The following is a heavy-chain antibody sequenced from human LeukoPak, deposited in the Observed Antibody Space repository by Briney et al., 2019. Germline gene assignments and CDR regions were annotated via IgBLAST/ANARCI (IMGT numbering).Heavy chain of an antibody. Sequence: SETLSLTCTVSGVSISSSNYYWGWIRQPPGKGLEWIGNIFYSGSTYYSPSLKSRFTISLDTSKNPFSLKLNSVTAADTAVYYCAKSNGYGLVDIWGRGTMVTVSS. D-gene: IGHD3-10*01. CDR1: GVSISSSNYY. CDR3: AKSNGYGLVDI. CDR2: IFYSGST. V-gene: IGHV4-39*07. J-gene: IGHJ3*02.